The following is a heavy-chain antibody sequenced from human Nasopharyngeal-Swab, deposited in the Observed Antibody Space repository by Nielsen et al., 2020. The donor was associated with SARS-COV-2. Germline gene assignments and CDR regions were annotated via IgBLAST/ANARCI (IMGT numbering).Heavy chain of an antibody. J-gene: IGHJ6*02. D-gene: IGHD3-9*01. Sequence: WVRQAPGQGLEWMGWIRASNGNTDHAQKLQDRVTMTTDTSTSTAYMELRSLRSDDTAVYYCARGSLTGYTRYYYYGLDVWGQGTTVTVSS. CDR2: IRASNGNT. V-gene: IGHV1-18*01. CDR3: ARGSLTGYTRYYYYGLDV.